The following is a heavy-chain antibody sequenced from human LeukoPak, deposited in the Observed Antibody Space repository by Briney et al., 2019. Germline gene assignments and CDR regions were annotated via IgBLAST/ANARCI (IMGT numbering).Heavy chain of an antibody. CDR1: GCTISSYY. CDR2: IYYSGST. D-gene: IGHD1-26*01. CDR3: ARTRYSGRYGDYFDY. Sequence: SETLSLTCNVSGCTISSYYWSWIRQPPGKGLEWIGYIYYSGSTNYNPSLKSRVTISVDTSKNQFSLKLSSVTAAETAVYYCARTRYSGRYGDYFDYWGQGTLVTVSS. J-gene: IGHJ4*02. V-gene: IGHV4-59*08.